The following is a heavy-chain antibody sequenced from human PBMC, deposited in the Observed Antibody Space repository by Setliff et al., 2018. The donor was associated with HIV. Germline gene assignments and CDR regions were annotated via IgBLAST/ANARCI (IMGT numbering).Heavy chain of an antibody. CDR2: TTSNGRTT. CDR1: SFRFQNYS. CDR3: AKAWGSGYPSFESALMFDV. V-gene: IGHV3-23*01. Sequence: GESLKISCVASSFRFQNYSMNWVRQAPGKGLEWVSATTSNGRTTDYAESVRGRFILSRDNSGNTLYLQMASLRAEDTATYYCAKAWGSGYPSFESALMFDVWGQGTLVTVSS. J-gene: IGHJ4*02. D-gene: IGHD3-16*01.